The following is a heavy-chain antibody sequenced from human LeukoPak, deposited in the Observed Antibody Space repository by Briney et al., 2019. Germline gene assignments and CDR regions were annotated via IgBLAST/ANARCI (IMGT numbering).Heavy chain of an antibody. Sequence: GGSLRLSCAASGFTFTTYSMNWVRQAPGKGLEWVGRIKSKTDGGTTDYAAPVKGRFTISRDDSKNTLYLQMNSLKTEDTAVYYCTTDEQWLVSSYYYYGMDVWGQGTTVTVSS. CDR2: IKSKTDGGTT. J-gene: IGHJ6*02. CDR1: GFTFTTYS. V-gene: IGHV3-15*07. CDR3: TTDEQWLVSSYYYYGMDV. D-gene: IGHD6-19*01.